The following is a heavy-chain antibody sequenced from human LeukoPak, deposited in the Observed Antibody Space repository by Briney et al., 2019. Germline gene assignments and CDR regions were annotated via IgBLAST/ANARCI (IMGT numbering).Heavy chain of an antibody. J-gene: IGHJ2*01. V-gene: IGHV3-23*01. Sequence: GSLRLSCAASGFTFSSYAMSWVRQAPGKGLEWVSAISGSGGSTCYADSVKGRFTISRDNSKNTLYLQMNSLRAEDTAVYYCAKLRVELLWFGEAMVVDWYFDLWGRGTLVTVSS. CDR3: AKLRVELLWFGEAMVVDWYFDL. D-gene: IGHD3-10*01. CDR2: ISGSGGST. CDR1: GFTFSSYA.